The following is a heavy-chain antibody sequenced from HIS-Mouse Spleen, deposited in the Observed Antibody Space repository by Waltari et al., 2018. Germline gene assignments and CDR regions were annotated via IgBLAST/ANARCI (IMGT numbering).Heavy chain of an antibody. CDR3: ARGLKTVTDFDY. Sequence: QLQLQESGPGLVKPSETLSLTCTVSGGSISSSSYYWGWIRQPPGKGLEWIGSIYYSGRTSYNPSLKSRVTISVDTAKNQFSLKLSSVTAADTAVYYCARGLKTVTDFDYWGQGTLVTVSS. CDR1: GGSISSSSYY. D-gene: IGHD4-4*01. CDR2: IYYSGRT. J-gene: IGHJ4*02. V-gene: IGHV4-39*07.